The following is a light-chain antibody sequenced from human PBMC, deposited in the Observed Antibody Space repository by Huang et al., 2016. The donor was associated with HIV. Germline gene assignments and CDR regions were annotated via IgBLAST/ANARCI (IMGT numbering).Light chain of an antibody. Sequence: DIVMTQSPDTLSVFPGERVTLPCRTSESVSSSLAWYQQKSGQAPRRLIYDASTRATGIPARVSGSGSGTEFTLTIDSLLSEDFAVYCCQQYNDWPPITFGQGTRLDMK. CDR1: ESVSSS. CDR3: QQYNDWPPIT. CDR2: DAS. V-gene: IGKV3-15*01. J-gene: IGKJ5*01.